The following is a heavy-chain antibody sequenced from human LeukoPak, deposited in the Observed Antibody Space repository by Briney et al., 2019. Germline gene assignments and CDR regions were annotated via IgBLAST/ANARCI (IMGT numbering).Heavy chain of an antibody. CDR2: ISWNSGSI. CDR1: GFTFDDYA. Sequence: GGSLRLSCAASGFTFDDYAMHWVRQAPGKGLEWVSGISWNSGSIGYADSVKGRFTISRDNAKTSLYLQMTSLRAEDTAVYYCARSNYDFWSGYYTGRAFDIWGQGTMVTVSS. V-gene: IGHV3-9*01. D-gene: IGHD3-3*01. J-gene: IGHJ3*02. CDR3: ARSNYDFWSGYYTGRAFDI.